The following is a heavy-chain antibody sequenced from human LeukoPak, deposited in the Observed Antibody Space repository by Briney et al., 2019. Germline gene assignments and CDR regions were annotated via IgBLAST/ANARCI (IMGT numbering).Heavy chain of an antibody. V-gene: IGHV3-9*01. CDR2: ISWNSGSI. J-gene: IGHJ4*02. CDR3: ATFSGYDWSFDY. D-gene: IGHD5-12*01. CDR1: GFTFDDYA. Sequence: GRSLRLSCAASGFTFDDYAMHWVRQAPGKGLEWVSGISWNSGSIGYADSVEGRFTISRDNAKNSLYLQMNSLRAEDTALYYCATFSGYDWSFDYWGQGTLVTVSS.